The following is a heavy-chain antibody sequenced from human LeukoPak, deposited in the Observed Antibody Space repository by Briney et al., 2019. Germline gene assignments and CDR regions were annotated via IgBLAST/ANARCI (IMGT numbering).Heavy chain of an antibody. V-gene: IGHV4-4*07. D-gene: IGHD2-2*01. Sequence: PSETLSLTCTVSGGSISSYYWSWIRQPAGKGLEWIGRIYTSGSTNYNPSLKSRVTMSVDTSKNQFSLKLSSVTAADTAVYYCARVSGYCSSTSCYGIAFDIWGQGTMVTVSS. CDR1: GGSISSYY. CDR2: IYTSGST. CDR3: ARVSGYCSSTSCYGIAFDI. J-gene: IGHJ3*02.